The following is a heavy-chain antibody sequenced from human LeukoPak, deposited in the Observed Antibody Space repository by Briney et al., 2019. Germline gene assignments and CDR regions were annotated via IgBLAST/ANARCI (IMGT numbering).Heavy chain of an antibody. CDR1: GFTFSTYS. Sequence: GGSLRLSCAASGFTFSTYSMSWVRQAPGKGLEWVSSISSSSSYIYYADSVKGRFTISRDNAKNSLYLQMNSLRAEDTAVYYCARGVGSSGWYLGFDYWGQGTLVTVSS. D-gene: IGHD6-19*01. CDR3: ARGVGSSGWYLGFDY. J-gene: IGHJ4*02. V-gene: IGHV3-21*01. CDR2: ISSSSSYI.